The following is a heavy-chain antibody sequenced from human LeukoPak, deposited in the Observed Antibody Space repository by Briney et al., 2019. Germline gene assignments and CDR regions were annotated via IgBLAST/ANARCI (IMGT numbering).Heavy chain of an antibody. CDR1: GFTFDDYA. V-gene: IGHV3-9*01. CDR2: ISWNSGSI. J-gene: IGHJ3*02. CDR3: AKDRIAVAGTGDAFDI. D-gene: IGHD6-19*01. Sequence: PGRSLRLSCAASGFTFDDYAMHWVRQAPGKGLEWVSGISWNSGSIGYADSVKGRFTISRDNSKKTLYLQMNSLRAEDTAVYYCAKDRIAVAGTGDAFDIWGQGTMVTVSS.